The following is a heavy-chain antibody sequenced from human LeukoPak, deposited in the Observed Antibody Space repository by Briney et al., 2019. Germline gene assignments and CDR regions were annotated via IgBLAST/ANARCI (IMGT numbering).Heavy chain of an antibody. V-gene: IGHV3-30*02. Sequence: GGSLRLSCAASAFTLSSFGMHWVRQAPGEGRDWVAFIQYDGSNKYYADSVKGRFTISRDNSQNTVYLQMNSLRTEDTAVYYCARSLTMVRAYDYWGQGTLVTVSS. J-gene: IGHJ4*02. D-gene: IGHD3-10*01. CDR1: AFTLSSFG. CDR2: IQYDGSNK. CDR3: ARSLTMVRAYDY.